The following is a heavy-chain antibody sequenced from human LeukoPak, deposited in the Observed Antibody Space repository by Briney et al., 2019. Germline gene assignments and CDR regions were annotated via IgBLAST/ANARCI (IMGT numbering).Heavy chain of an antibody. CDR1: GLTFSTYG. CDR3: ARDGAVAVSPPSFFDY. V-gene: IGHV3-30-3*01. J-gene: IGHJ4*02. Sequence: PGGSLRLSCAASGLTFSTYGMNWVRQAPGKGLEWVAVISYDGSNKYYADSVKGRFTISRDNSKNTLYLQMNSLRAEDTAVYYCARDGAVAVSPPSFFDYWGQGTLVTVSS. CDR2: ISYDGSNK. D-gene: IGHD6-19*01.